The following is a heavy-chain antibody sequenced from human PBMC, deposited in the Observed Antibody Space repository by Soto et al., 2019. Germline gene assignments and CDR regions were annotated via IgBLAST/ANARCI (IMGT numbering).Heavy chain of an antibody. D-gene: IGHD1-1*01. V-gene: IGHV3-7*01. J-gene: IGHJ5*02. CDR1: GFTFSNYG. CDR2: IKQNGSEK. CDR3: ARSGRERPDL. Sequence: GGSLRLSCVASGFTFSNYGMSWVRQAPGKGLEWVANIKQNGSEKYYVDSVKGRFTISRDNSKNTLYLQMNSLRAEDTAVYYCARSGRERPDLWGQGTLVTGSS.